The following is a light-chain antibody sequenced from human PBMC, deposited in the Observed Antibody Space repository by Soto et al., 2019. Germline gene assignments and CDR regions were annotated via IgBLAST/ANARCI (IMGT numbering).Light chain of an antibody. CDR3: QAWDTSTVV. J-gene: IGLJ2*01. CDR1: KLGDKY. Sequence: SYELTQPPSVSVSPGQTASIPCAGDKLGDKYACWFQQKPGQSPVLVIYQDTKRPSGIPERFSGSNSGNTATLTISGTQAMDEVDYYCQAWDTSTVVFGGGTKVTVL. CDR2: QDT. V-gene: IGLV3-1*01.